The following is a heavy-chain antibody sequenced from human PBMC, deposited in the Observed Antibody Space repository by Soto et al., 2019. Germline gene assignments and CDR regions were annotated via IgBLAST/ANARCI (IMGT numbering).Heavy chain of an antibody. J-gene: IGHJ6*02. CDR1: GFTFSSYS. CDR2: ISSSSSYI. V-gene: IGHV3-21*01. Sequence: GGSLRLSCAASGFTFSSYSMNWVRQAPGKGLEWVSSISSSSSYIYYADSVKGRFTISRDNAKNSLYLQMNSLRAEDTAVYYCARGVYSYGYLYYYYYGMDVWGQGTKVTVSS. D-gene: IGHD5-18*01. CDR3: ARGVYSYGYLYYYYYGMDV.